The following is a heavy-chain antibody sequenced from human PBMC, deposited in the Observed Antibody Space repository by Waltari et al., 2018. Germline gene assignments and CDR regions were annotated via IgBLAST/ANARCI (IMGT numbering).Heavy chain of an antibody. CDR1: GGSFSGYS. CDR2: INHMVST. J-gene: IGHJ4*02. V-gene: IGHV4-34*01. D-gene: IGHD3-16*02. Sequence: QFHLQQWGAGLLTPSETLSLTCAFYGGSFSGYSWTRIRPPPGKGLEWIGEINHMVSTNDNPSFKSRVTRSVETAKNQFSLKLSSVTAADTAVYYCARGRSVWGSYRLFDYWGQGTLVTVSS. CDR3: ARGRSVWGSYRLFDY.